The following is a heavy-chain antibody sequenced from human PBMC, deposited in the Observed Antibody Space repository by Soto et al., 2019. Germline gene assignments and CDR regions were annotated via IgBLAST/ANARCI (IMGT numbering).Heavy chain of an antibody. Sequence: ASVKVSCKASGYTFTSYGISWVRQAPGQGLEWMGWISAYNGNTNYAQKLQGRVTMTTDTSTSTAYMELRSLRSDDTAVYYCARGEYCCGWYSSDAFYIWGQGTMVPVSS. CDR3: ARGEYCCGWYSSDAFYI. D-gene: IGHD6-19*01. J-gene: IGHJ3*02. CDR2: ISAYNGNT. CDR1: GYTFTSYG. V-gene: IGHV1-18*01.